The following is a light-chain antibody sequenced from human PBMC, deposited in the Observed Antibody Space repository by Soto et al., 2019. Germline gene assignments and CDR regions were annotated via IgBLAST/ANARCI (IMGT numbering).Light chain of an antibody. CDR3: QXXYSTLLT. Sequence: DIQMTQSPSSLSASVGDRVTITCRASQSISSYLNWYQQKPGKAPKLLIYAASSLQSGVPSRFSGSGSGTDFTLTISSLQPEDFATYYCQXXYSTLLTFGGGTKVEIK. CDR2: AAS. CDR1: QSISSY. V-gene: IGKV1-39*01. J-gene: IGKJ4*01.